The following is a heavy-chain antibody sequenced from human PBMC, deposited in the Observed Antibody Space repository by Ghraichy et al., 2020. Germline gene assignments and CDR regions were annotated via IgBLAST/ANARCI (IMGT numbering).Heavy chain of an antibody. D-gene: IGHD4-11*01. CDR2: INAGNGNT. J-gene: IGHJ6*02. CDR1: GYTFTSYA. V-gene: IGHV1-3*01. Sequence: ASVKVSCKASGYTFTSYAMHWVRQAPGQRLEWMGWINAGNGNTKYSQKFQGRVTITRDPSASTAYMELSSLRSEDTAVYYCAIEVALTTVTTTHYYGMDVWGQGTTVTVSS. CDR3: AIEVALTTVTTTHYYGMDV.